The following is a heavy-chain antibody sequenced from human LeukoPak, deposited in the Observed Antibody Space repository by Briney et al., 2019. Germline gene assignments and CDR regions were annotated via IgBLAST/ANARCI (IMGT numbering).Heavy chain of an antibody. D-gene: IGHD5-18*01. CDR3: ASVAWIQHPRGGDFDY. Sequence: PGGSLRLSCAASGFTFSSYSMNWVRQAPGKGLEWVSSISSSSSYIYYADSVKGRFTISRDNAKNSLYLQMNSLRAEDTAVYYCASVAWIQHPRGGDFDYWGQGTLVTVSS. J-gene: IGHJ4*02. CDR2: ISSSSSYI. V-gene: IGHV3-21*01. CDR1: GFTFSSYS.